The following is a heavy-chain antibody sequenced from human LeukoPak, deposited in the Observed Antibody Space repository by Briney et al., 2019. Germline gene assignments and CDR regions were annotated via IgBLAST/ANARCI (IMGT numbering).Heavy chain of an antibody. V-gene: IGHV3-30*18. J-gene: IGHJ5*02. CDR3: AKDQVVKAYH. CDR1: GFTFSSYG. CDR2: ISYDGSNK. Sequence: GGSLRLSCAASGFTFSSYGMHWVRQAPGKGLEWVAVISYDGSNKYYADSVKGRFTISRDNSKNTLYPQMNSLRAEDTAVYYCAKDQVVKAYHWGQGTLVTVSS. D-gene: IGHD3-22*01.